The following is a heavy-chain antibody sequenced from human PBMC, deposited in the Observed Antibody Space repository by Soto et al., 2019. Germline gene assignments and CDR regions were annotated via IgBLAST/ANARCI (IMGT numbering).Heavy chain of an antibody. V-gene: IGHV5-51*01. J-gene: IGHJ6*02. D-gene: IGHD2-8*01. Sequence: GESLKISCKGSGYSFTSYWIGRVRQMPGKGLEWMGIIYPGDSDTRYSPSFQGQVTISADKSISTAYLQWSSLKASDTAMYYCARGGRDCTNGVCYSHYYYYGMDVWGQGTTVTVSS. CDR3: ARGGRDCTNGVCYSHYYYYGMDV. CDR2: IYPGDSDT. CDR1: GYSFTSYW.